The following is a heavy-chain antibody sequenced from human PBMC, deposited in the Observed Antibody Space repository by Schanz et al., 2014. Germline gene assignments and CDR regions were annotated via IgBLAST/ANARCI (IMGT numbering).Heavy chain of an antibody. V-gene: IGHV3-11*05. J-gene: IGHJ4*02. CDR1: GFTFSNYA. Sequence: VQLLESGGGLVRPGGSLRLSCAASGFTFSNYAMSWVRQAPGKGLEWVSYISGTTTYTNYADSVKGRFTISRDNAKNSLYLQMNSLRAEDTAVYYCAKDPSHGDYDYYFDYWGQGTLVTVSS. CDR3: AKDPSHGDYDYYFDY. CDR2: ISGTTTYT. D-gene: IGHD3-22*01.